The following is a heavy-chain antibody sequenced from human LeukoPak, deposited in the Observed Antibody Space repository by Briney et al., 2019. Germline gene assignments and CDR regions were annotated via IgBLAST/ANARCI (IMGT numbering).Heavy chain of an antibody. CDR3: ARDRGDLDY. CDR1: GGSISSSSYY. V-gene: IGHV4-61*05. Sequence: ESGPGLVKPSETLSLTCTVSGGSISSSSYYWGWIRQPPGKGLEWIGYIYYSGSTNYKPSLKSRATISVDTSKNQFSLNLSSVTAADTAVYCARDRGDLDYWGQGTLVTVSS. J-gene: IGHJ4*02. CDR2: IYYSGST.